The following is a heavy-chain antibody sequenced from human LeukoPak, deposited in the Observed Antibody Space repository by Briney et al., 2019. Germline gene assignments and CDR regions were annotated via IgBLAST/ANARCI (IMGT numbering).Heavy chain of an antibody. CDR3: ARDGCGGSCFHYYYYYMDV. CDR2: INHRGST. J-gene: IGHJ6*03. V-gene: IGHV4-34*01. Sequence: SETLSLTCGVYAGSFSDYYWSWIRQPPGEGLEWIGEINHRGSTNYNPSLKSRVTMSVDTSKNQFSLKLSSVTAADTAVYYCARDGCGGSCFHYYYYYMDVWGKGTTVTISS. D-gene: IGHD2-15*01. CDR1: AGSFSDYY.